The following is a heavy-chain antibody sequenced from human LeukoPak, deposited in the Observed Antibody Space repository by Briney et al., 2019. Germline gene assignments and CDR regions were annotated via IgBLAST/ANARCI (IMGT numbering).Heavy chain of an antibody. J-gene: IGHJ3*02. D-gene: IGHD6-13*01. CDR2: IRNEAKSYST. CDR3: TRAARRDVFDI. V-gene: IGHV3-72*01. CDR1: GFTFNDHY. Sequence: GGSLRLSCAASGFTFNDHYMDWVRQAPGKGLEWVGRIRNEAKSYSTDYAASVKGRFTVSRDDSQYSVYLQMNSLKSEDTAVYYCTRAARRDVFDIWGQGTMVTVSS.